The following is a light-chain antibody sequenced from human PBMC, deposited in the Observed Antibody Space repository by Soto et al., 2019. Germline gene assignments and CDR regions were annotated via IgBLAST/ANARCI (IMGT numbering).Light chain of an antibody. CDR1: SSDLGRH. J-gene: IGLJ3*02. Sequence: QSALTQPPSASGSPGQSVTISCTGTSSDLGRHVSLYPQHPGKAPKLIIYEVTQHPSGVPDRFSGSKSGNTASLTASRLQTDDEANYDCSSNAGSDSMRVFGGGTKLTVL. V-gene: IGLV2-8*01. CDR2: EVT. CDR3: SSNAGSDSMRV.